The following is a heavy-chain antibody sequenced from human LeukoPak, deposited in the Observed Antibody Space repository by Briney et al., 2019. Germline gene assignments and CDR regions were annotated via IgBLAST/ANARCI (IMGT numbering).Heavy chain of an antibody. CDR2: IYPGDSDT. D-gene: IGHD6-13*01. J-gene: IGHJ3*02. Sequence: GESLKISCKGSGYSFTSYWIGWVRQMPGKGLEWMGIIYPGDSDTRYSPSFQGQVTISADKSISTAYLRWSSLKASDTAMYYCARHPEDIAAAGTGAFDIWGQGTMVTVSS. CDR3: ARHPEDIAAAGTGAFDI. V-gene: IGHV5-51*01. CDR1: GYSFTSYW.